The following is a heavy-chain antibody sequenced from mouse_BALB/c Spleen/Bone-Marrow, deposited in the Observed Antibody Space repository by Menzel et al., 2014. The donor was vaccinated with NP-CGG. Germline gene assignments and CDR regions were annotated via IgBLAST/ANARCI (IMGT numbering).Heavy chain of an antibody. CDR2: INPGSGGA. CDR1: GYAFTNYF. D-gene: IGHD2-14*01. J-gene: IGHJ3*01. Sequence: VQLQQSGAELVRPGTPVKVSCKASGYAFTNYFMDWVKQRPGQGLEWIGVINPGSGGANYNEKFKGKAILTADKSSSTAYMQLSSLTSDDSAVYFCIRELVRGFGYWGQGTLVTVSA. CDR3: IRELVRGFGY. V-gene: IGHV1-54*01.